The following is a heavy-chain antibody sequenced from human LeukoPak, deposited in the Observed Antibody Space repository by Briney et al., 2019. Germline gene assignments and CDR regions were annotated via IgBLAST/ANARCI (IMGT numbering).Heavy chain of an antibody. CDR2: INPNSGGT. D-gene: IGHD6-13*01. CDR3: ARAFLSSSWYSARGSWFDP. Sequence: ASVKVSCKASGYTFTNYFMHWVRQATGQGLEWMGWINPNSGGTNYAQKFQGRVTMTRDTSISTAYMELSRLRSDDTAVYYCARAFLSSSWYSARGSWFDPWGQGTLVTVSS. CDR1: GYTFTNYF. J-gene: IGHJ5*02. V-gene: IGHV1-2*02.